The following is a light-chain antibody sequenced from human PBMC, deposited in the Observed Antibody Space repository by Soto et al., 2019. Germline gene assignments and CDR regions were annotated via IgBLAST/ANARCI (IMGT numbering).Light chain of an antibody. Sequence: DIHMTQSPSSLSASVGDRVTITCQASQDITNYLNWYQQKPGKAPKLLIHDSSNLETGVPSRFSGSGSGTYFSFTISSLQPEDIATYYCQQYDSLPLTFGQGTRLEIK. V-gene: IGKV1-33*01. J-gene: IGKJ5*01. CDR2: DSS. CDR1: QDITNY. CDR3: QQYDSLPLT.